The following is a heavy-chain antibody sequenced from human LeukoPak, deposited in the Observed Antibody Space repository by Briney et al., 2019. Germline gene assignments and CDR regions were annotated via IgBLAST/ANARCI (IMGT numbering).Heavy chain of an antibody. D-gene: IGHD6-19*01. V-gene: IGHV4-59*01. Sequence: SETLSLTCTVSGGSISSYYWSWIRQPPGKGLEWIGYIFYSGSTNYNPSLKSRVTISVDTSENQFSLKLSSVTAADTAVYYCARAVAVAGPDGYYYYGMDVWGQGTTVT. J-gene: IGHJ6*02. CDR2: IFYSGST. CDR1: GGSISSYY. CDR3: ARAVAVAGPDGYYYYGMDV.